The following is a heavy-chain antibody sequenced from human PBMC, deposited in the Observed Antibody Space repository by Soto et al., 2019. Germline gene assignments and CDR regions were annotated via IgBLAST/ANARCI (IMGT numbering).Heavy chain of an antibody. CDR2: IKQDGGEK. V-gene: IGHV3-7*01. CDR1: GFSFSDYW. J-gene: IGHJ6*03. Sequence: EAQLVESGGGLVQPGGSLRLSCAAAGFSFSDYWMSWVRQPPGKGLEWVANIKQDGGEKYYVDSVKGRFTISRDNAKSSMYLQMNSLRAEDTAIYYCARSRAGRTAASYYDYMDVWGKGTTVTVSS. CDR3: ARSRAGRTAASYYDYMDV. D-gene: IGHD2-2*01.